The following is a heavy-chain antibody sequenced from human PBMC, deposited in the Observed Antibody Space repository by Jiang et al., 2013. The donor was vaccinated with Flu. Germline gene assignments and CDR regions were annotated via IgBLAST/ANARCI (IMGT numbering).Heavy chain of an antibody. CDR2: ISFDANYI. V-gene: IGHV3-30*18. CDR1: GFTFSNYG. CDR3: AKDWCGGDGDCYYYYSYGLDV. Sequence: ESGGGEVQPGRSLRLSCAASGFTFSNYGMHWVRQAPGKGLEWVAVISFDANYIYYADSVKGRFTISRDNSKNTLYLQLNSLRPEDTAVYYCAKDWCGGDGDCYYYYSYGLDVWGQGTTVTVSS. J-gene: IGHJ6*02. D-gene: IGHD2-21*02.